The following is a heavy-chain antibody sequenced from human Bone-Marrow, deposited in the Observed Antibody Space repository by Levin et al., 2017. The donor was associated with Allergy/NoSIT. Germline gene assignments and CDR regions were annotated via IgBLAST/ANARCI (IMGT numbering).Heavy chain of an antibody. D-gene: IGHD2-21*02. V-gene: IGHV4-61*01. CDR1: GASVSSGRHY. J-gene: IGHJ2*01. Sequence: PSETLSLTCNVSGASVSSGRHYWTWIRQPPGKGLEWIGYIFYSGSTEYNPSLKRRVTISLDRSNNQFSLRPNSVTAADTAMYYCVRGEYCGGDCYWFFDLWGRGTPVAVSS. CDR2: IFYSGST. CDR3: VRGEYCGGDCYWFFDL.